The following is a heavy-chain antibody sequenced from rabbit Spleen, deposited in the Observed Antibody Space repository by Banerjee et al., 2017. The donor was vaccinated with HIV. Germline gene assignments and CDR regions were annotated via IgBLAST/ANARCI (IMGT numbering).Heavy chain of an antibody. V-gene: IGHV1S45*01. CDR2: TYSSDGNI. CDR1: GFSFSSSSY. J-gene: IGHJ6*01. CDR3: ARDTSSSFSSYGMDL. D-gene: IGHD1-1*01. Sequence: QEQLVESGGGLVKPGASLTLTCTASGFSFSSSSYMCWVRQAPGKGLEWIACTYSSDGNIYYASWAKGRFTISKTSSTTVTLQMTRLTAADTATYFCARDTSSSFSSYGMDLWGPGTLVTVS.